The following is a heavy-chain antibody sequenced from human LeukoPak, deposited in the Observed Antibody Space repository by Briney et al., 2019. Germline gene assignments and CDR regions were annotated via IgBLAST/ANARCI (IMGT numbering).Heavy chain of an antibody. Sequence: GGSLRLPCAASGFTFSSYAMHWVRQAPGKGLEWVAVISYDGSNKYYADSVKGRFTISRDNSKNTLYLQMNSLRAEDTAVYYCARESIAVATDYWGQGTLVTVSS. D-gene: IGHD6-19*01. J-gene: IGHJ4*02. CDR3: ARESIAVATDY. CDR1: GFTFSSYA. V-gene: IGHV3-30-3*01. CDR2: ISYDGSNK.